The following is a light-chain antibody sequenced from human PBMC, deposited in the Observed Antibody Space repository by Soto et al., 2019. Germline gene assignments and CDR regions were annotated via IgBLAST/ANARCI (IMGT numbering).Light chain of an antibody. V-gene: IGLV2-8*01. J-gene: IGLJ3*02. Sequence: QSALTQPPSASGSPGQSVTISGTGTSSDVAAYNYVSWYQQHPGKAPKLIIFEITKRPSGVPDRFSGSKSGNTASLTVSGLQVEDAADYYCSSFAGGNTVVFGGGTKLTVL. CDR3: SSFAGGNTVV. CDR2: EIT. CDR1: SSDVAAYNY.